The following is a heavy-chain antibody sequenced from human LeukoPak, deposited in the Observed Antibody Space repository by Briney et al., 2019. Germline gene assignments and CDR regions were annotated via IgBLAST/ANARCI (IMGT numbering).Heavy chain of an antibody. CDR1: GFTFSDYY. V-gene: IGHV3-11*04. CDR2: ISSSGSTI. CDR3: ARDPRARDDFWSGYYNWFDP. Sequence: GGSLRLSCAASGFTFSDYYMSWIRQAPGKGLEWVSYISSSGSTIYYADSVKGRFTISRDNAKNSLYLQMNSLRAEDTAVYYCARDPRARDDFWSGYYNWFDPWGQGTLVTVSS. J-gene: IGHJ5*02. D-gene: IGHD3-3*01.